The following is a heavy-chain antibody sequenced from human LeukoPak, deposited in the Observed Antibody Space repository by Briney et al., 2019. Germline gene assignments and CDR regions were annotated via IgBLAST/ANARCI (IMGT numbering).Heavy chain of an antibody. J-gene: IGHJ3*02. CDR3: ARGPGGGSYSDAFDI. CDR2: IYYSGST. D-gene: IGHD1-26*01. CDR1: GGSISSYY. Sequence: SETLSLTCTVSGGSISSYYWSWIRQPPGKGLEWIGYIYYSGSTSYNPSLKSRVTISMNTSKNQFSLKLSSVTAADTAVYYCARGPGGGSYSDAFDIWGQGTMVTVSS. V-gene: IGHV4-59*01.